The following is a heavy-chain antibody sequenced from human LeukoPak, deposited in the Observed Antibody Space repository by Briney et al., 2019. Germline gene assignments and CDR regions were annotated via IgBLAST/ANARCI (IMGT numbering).Heavy chain of an antibody. J-gene: IGHJ4*02. D-gene: IGHD6-19*01. CDR2: IYSGGST. Sequence: PGGSLRLSCAASGLTVSTNYMSWVRQAPGKGLEWVSVIYSGGSTLYAASVKGRFTISRDRSKNTLYLQMSSLRAEDTAVYYCARHISTGYYYFDYWGQGTLVTVSS. V-gene: IGHV3-66*04. CDR3: ARHISTGYYYFDY. CDR1: GLTVSTNY.